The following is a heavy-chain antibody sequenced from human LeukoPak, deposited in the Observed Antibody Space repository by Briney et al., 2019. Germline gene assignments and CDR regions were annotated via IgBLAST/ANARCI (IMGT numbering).Heavy chain of an antibody. CDR3: AREGRYYDILTGYHRGYYFDY. CDR2: ISSSSSYI. J-gene: IGHJ4*02. Sequence: RSGGSLRLSCAASGFTFSSYSMNWVRQAPGKGLEWVSSISSSSSYIYYADSVKGRFTISRDNAKNPLYLQMNSLRAEDTAVYYCAREGRYYDILTGYHRGYYFDYWGQGTLVTVSS. D-gene: IGHD3-9*01. CDR1: GFTFSSYS. V-gene: IGHV3-21*01.